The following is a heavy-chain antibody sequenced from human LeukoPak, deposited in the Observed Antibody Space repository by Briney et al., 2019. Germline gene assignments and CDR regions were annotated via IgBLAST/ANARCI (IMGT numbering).Heavy chain of an antibody. CDR1: GFTFSSYW. Sequence: PGGSLRLSCAASGFTFSSYWMSWVRQAPGKGLEWVANIKQDGSEKYYVDSVKGRFTISRDNAKNSLYLQMNSLKAEDTAVYYCAKGIQLWSSYFDYWGQGTLVAVSS. J-gene: IGHJ4*02. CDR2: IKQDGSEK. CDR3: AKGIQLWSSYFDY. D-gene: IGHD5-18*01. V-gene: IGHV3-7*01.